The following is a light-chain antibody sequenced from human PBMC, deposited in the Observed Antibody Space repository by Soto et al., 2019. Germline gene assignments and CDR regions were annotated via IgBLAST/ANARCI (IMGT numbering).Light chain of an antibody. J-gene: IGKJ1*01. V-gene: IGKV3-20*01. CDR2: GAS. CDR3: QQYGSSPRT. Sequence: EIVLTQSPGTLSLSPGERATLSCRASQTVSSSNLAWYQQKPGQAPTVLVYGASSRATGIPDRFSGSGSGTDFTLTISRLEPEEFAVYYCQQYGSSPRTFGQGTKVEIK. CDR1: QTVSSSN.